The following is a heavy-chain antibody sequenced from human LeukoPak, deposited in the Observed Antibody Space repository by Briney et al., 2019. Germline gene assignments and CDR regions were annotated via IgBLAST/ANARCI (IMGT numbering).Heavy chain of an antibody. CDR3: ARGRIKPRIVHIQFDY. J-gene: IGHJ4*02. Sequence: GGSLRLSCAASGFTFSSYAMHWVRQAPGKGLEWVAVISYDGSNKYYANSVKGRFTISRDNSKNTLYLQMNSLRAEDTAVHYCARGRIKPRIVHIQFDYWGQGTLVTVSS. CDR1: GFTFSSYA. CDR2: ISYDGSNK. V-gene: IGHV3-30-3*01. D-gene: IGHD1-26*01.